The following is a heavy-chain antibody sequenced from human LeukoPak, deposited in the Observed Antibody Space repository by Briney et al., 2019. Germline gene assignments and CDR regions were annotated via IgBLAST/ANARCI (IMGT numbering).Heavy chain of an antibody. Sequence: GASVKVSCKASGYTFTSYYMHWVRQAPGQGLEWMGIINPSGGSTSYAQKFQGRVTMTRDTSTSTVYTELSSLRSEGTAVLYGARASYSGSRFNYWGQGTLVTVSS. CDR2: INPSGGST. CDR1: GYTFTSYY. J-gene: IGHJ4*02. V-gene: IGHV1-46*01. D-gene: IGHD5-12*01. CDR3: ARASYSGSRFNY.